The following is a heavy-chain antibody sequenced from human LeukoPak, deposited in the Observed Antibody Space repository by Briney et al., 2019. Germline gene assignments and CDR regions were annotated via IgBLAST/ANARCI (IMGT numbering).Heavy chain of an antibody. CDR1: GFTXTGXG. J-gene: IGHJ4*02. V-gene: IGHV3-30*03. CDR3: ARDLNLGTTASY. CDR2: ISFDGSGQ. D-gene: IGHD5-18*01. Sequence: SLRLSCXXXGFTXTGXGMQWVRQAPGKGLEWLAVISFDGSGQYYADSVKGRFTSSRENSKNMVYVQRNRRREEETAVYYCARDLNLGTTASYWGQGTLVTISS.